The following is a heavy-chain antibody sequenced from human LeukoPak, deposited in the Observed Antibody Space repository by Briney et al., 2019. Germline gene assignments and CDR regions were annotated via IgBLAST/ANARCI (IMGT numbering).Heavy chain of an antibody. J-gene: IGHJ6*02. D-gene: IGHD2-2*01. CDR1: VGSSSGYY. CDR3: ARALTPLDIVVVPAASPGGMDV. V-gene: IGHV4-34*01. Sequence: PETLSLTCADYVGSSSGYYWSWVRQTPGKGLEWVGEINNSGGTNYTPSLKSGVTISVDTSKKKISLKLSSVTAADAAVYYCARALTPLDIVVVPAASPGGMDVWGQGTTVTVSS. CDR2: INNSGGT.